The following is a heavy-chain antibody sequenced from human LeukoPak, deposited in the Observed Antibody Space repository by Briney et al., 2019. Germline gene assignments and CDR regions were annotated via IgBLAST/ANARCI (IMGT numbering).Heavy chain of an antibody. D-gene: IGHD5-24*01. CDR3: AKPVEDGYTTEPFDY. CDR2: ISYDGSNK. V-gene: IGHV3-30*18. Sequence: GGSLRLSCAASGFTFSSYGMHWVRQAPGKGLEWVAVISYDGSNKYYADSVKGRFTISRDNSKNTLYLQMNSLRAEDTAVYYCAKPVEDGYTTEPFDYWGQGTVVIVSS. CDR1: GFTFSSYG. J-gene: IGHJ4*02.